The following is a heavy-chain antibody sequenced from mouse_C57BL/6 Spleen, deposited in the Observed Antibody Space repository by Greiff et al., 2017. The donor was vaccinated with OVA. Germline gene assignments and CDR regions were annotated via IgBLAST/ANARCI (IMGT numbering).Heavy chain of an antibody. J-gene: IGHJ1*03. Sequence: QVQLQQPGPELVKPGASVKISCKASGYTFTSYWITWVKQRPGQGLEWIGDIYPGSGSTNYNQKFKSKATLTVDTSSSTAYMQLRSLTSEDSAVYYCARERGYFDVWGTGTTVTVSA. CDR3: ARERGYFDV. CDR1: GYTFTSYW. CDR2: IYPGSGST. V-gene: IGHV1-55*01.